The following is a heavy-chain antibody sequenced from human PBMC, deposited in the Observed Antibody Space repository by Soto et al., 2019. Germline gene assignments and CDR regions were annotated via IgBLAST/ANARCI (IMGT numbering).Heavy chain of an antibody. V-gene: IGHV4-31*03. CDR2: IFFSGTT. CDR1: GYSMERSGDY. D-gene: IGHD2-8*02. J-gene: IGHJ5*02. CDR3: ARELLAPTRGWFDP. Sequence: QVHLQESGPGLVKPSQTLSLACTVTGYSMERSGDYWSWIRQVPGQGLEWLGHIFFSGTTYYNPSFKSRVIMSVDTSRNQFFLNLTAVTAADTGVYYCARELLAPTRGWFDPWGQGTLVRVSS.